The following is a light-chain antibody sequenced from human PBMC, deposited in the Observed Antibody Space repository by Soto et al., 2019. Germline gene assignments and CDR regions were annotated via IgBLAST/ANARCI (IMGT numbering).Light chain of an antibody. CDR3: QQYNNWPPM. CDR2: GAS. CDR1: QSVGSN. Sequence: EIVMTQSPATLSVSPGDGATLSCRASQSVGSNLAWYQQKPGQPPRLLISGASTRATGIPARFSGSGSGTDFTLTISSLQSEDFAVYYCQQYNNWPPMFGQGTKVDIK. V-gene: IGKV3-15*01. J-gene: IGKJ1*01.